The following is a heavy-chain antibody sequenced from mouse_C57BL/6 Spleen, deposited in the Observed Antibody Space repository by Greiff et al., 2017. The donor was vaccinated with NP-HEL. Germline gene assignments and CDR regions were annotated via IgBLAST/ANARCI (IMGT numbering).Heavy chain of an antibody. CDR2: IDPSDSYT. CDR1: GYTFTSYW. V-gene: IGHV1-69*01. Sequence: QVQLQQPGAELVMPGASVKLSCKASGYTFTSYWMHWVKQRPGQGLEWIGEIDPSDSYTNYNQKFKGKSTLTVDKSSSTAYMQLSSLTSEDSAVYYCAVSTMITPAWFAYWGQGTLVTVSA. CDR3: AVSTMITPAWFAY. J-gene: IGHJ3*01. D-gene: IGHD2-4*01.